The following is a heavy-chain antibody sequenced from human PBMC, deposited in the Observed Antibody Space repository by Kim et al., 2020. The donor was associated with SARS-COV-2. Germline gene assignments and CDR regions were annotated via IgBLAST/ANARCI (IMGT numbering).Heavy chain of an antibody. D-gene: IGHD6-19*01. CDR3: AKDRVMGIAVTGVQGGWFDP. CDR1: GFTFSSYG. J-gene: IGHJ5*02. CDR2: ISYDGSNK. Sequence: GGSLRLSCAASGFTFSSYGMHWVRQAPGKGLEWVAVISYDGSNKYYADSVKGRFTISRDNSKNTLYLQMNSLRAEDTAVYYCAKDRVMGIAVTGVQGGWFDPWGQGTRVTVSS. V-gene: IGHV3-30*18.